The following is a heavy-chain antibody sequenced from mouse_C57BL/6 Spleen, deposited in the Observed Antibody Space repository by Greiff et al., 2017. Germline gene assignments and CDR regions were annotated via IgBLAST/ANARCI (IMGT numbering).Heavy chain of an antibody. J-gene: IGHJ1*03. CDR3: ARGDYDIWYFDV. CDR2: ISYDGSN. Sequence: EVKLQESGPGLVKPSQSLSLTCSVTGYSITSGYYWNWIRQFPGNKLEWMGYISYDGSNNYNPSLKNRISITRDTSKNQFFLKLNSVTTEDTATYYCARGDYDIWYFDVWGTGTTVTVSS. D-gene: IGHD2-4*01. CDR1: GYSITSGYY. V-gene: IGHV3-6*01.